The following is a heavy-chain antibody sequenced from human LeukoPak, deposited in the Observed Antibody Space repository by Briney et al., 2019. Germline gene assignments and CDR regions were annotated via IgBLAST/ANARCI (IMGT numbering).Heavy chain of an antibody. Sequence: PSETLSLTCTVSGGSISSSSYYWGWICQPPGKGLEWIGSIYYSGSTYYNPSLKSRVTISVDTSKNQFSLKLSSVTAADTAVYYCAIRSSAARADDAFDIWGQGTMVTVSS. CDR2: IYYSGST. J-gene: IGHJ3*02. D-gene: IGHD6-6*01. CDR3: AIRSSAARADDAFDI. V-gene: IGHV4-39*01. CDR1: GGSISSSSYY.